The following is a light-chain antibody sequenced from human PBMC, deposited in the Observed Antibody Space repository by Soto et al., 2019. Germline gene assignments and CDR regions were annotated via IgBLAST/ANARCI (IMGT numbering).Light chain of an antibody. V-gene: IGLV2-23*01. J-gene: IGLJ2*01. Sequence: QSVLTQPASVSGSPGQSITISCTGTSSDVGSYNLVSWYQQHPGKAPKLMIYEGSKRPSGVSNRFSGSKSGNTASLTISGLQAEDEADYYCCSYAGSSTSYVVFGGGTQLTVL. CDR3: CSYAGSSTSYVV. CDR1: SSDVGSYNL. CDR2: EGS.